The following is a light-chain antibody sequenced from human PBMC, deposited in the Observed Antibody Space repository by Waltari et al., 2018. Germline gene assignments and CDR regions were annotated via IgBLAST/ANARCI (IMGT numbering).Light chain of an antibody. CDR2: KAS. Sequence: DIQVTQSPSTRSASVGDKVTIACRASQSIDTWLAWYQQKPGKAPKLLIYKASHLESGVPLRFSGSGSGTEFTLTINSLQPDDFATYYCQHYNCYPVTYGQGTKLEI. V-gene: IGKV1-5*03. J-gene: IGKJ2*01. CDR1: QSIDTW. CDR3: QHYNCYPVT.